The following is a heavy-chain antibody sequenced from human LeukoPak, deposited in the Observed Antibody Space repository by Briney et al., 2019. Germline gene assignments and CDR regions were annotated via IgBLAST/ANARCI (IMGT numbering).Heavy chain of an antibody. J-gene: IGHJ4*02. CDR2: IYHSGST. CDR1: GGSISSGGYS. Sequence: SETLSRTCAVSGGSISSGGYSWSWIRQPPGKGLEWIGYIYHSGSTYYNPSLKSRVAISVDRSKNQFSLKLSSVTAADTAVYYCARVRGWYYFDYWGQGTLVTVSS. D-gene: IGHD6-19*01. CDR3: ARVRGWYYFDY. V-gene: IGHV4-30-2*01.